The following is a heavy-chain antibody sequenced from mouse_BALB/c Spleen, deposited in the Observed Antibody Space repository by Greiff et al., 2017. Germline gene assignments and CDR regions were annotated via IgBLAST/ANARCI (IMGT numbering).Heavy chain of an antibody. Sequence: VKLMESGAELVKPGASVKLSCKASGYTFTSYYMYWVKQRPGQGLEWIGEINPSNGGTNFNEKFKSKATLTVDKSSSTAYMQLSSLTSEDSAVYYCTRLWEAMDYWGQGTSVTVSS. CDR1: GYTFTSYY. CDR2: INPSNGGT. V-gene: IGHV1S81*02. J-gene: IGHJ4*01. D-gene: IGHD4-1*01. CDR3: TRLWEAMDY.